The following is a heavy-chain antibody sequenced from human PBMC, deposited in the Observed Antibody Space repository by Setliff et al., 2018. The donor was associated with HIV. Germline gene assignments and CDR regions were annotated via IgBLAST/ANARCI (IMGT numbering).Heavy chain of an antibody. Sequence: LSLTCSVSGVSVSSGGYYWSWIRQHPGKGLEWIGYVYYTGTAYFNPSLKSRITISVDTSKNQFSLKLGFVTAADTAVYFCARRPMVRGFGRYYFDYWGQGTPVTVSS. J-gene: IGHJ4*02. V-gene: IGHV4-31*03. D-gene: IGHD3-10*01. CDR3: ARRPMVRGFGRYYFDY. CDR2: VYYTGTA. CDR1: GVSVSSGGYY.